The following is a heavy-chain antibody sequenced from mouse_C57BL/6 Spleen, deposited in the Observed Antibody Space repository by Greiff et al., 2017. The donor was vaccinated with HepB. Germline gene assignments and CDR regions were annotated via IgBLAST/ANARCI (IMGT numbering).Heavy chain of an antibody. Sequence: VQLKQSGPELVKPGDSVKISCKASGYSFTGYFMNWVMQSHGKSLEWIGRINPYNGDTFYNQKFKGKATLTVDKSSSTAHMELRSLTSEDSAVYYCAEATVVPYYYAMDYWGQGTSVTVSS. CDR3: AEATVVPYYYAMDY. V-gene: IGHV1-20*01. CDR2: INPYNGDT. D-gene: IGHD1-1*01. CDR1: GYSFTGYF. J-gene: IGHJ4*01.